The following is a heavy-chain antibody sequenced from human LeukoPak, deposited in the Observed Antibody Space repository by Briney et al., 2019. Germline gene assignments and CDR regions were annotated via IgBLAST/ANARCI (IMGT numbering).Heavy chain of an antibody. CDR1: GFTFKNYG. J-gene: IGHJ3*02. D-gene: IGHD2-21*02. CDR2: ISFDRSKK. CDR3: AKGIEAYCGGDCYSNAFDI. Sequence: GGSLRLSCAASGFTFKNYGIYWVRQAPGKGLEWVAVISFDRSKKYYADSVKGRFTISRDNSKNTLYLDMNSLRAEDTAVYYCAKGIEAYCGGDCYSNAFDIWGQGTMVTVSS. V-gene: IGHV3-30*18.